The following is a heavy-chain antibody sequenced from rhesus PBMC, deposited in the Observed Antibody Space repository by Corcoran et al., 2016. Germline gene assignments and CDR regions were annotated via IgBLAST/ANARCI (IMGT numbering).Heavy chain of an antibody. V-gene: IGHV4-81*01. J-gene: IGHJ3*01. Sequence: QLQLQESGPGLVKPSETLSLTCAVSGGSIYGYSWSWNRQPPGKGLEWIGDIDVIFSGTKYNPSLKSVVTISKDTSKNQFSLNLRSVSAADTAVYYCARRGNFDAFDFWGQGLRVTVSS. CDR3: ARRGNFDAFDF. CDR2: IDVIFSGT. CDR1: GGSIYGYS.